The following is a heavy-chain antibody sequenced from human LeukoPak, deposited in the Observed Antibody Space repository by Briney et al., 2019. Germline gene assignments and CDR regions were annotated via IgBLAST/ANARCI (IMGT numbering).Heavy chain of an antibody. CDR2: ISSSSSTI. J-gene: IGHJ4*02. D-gene: IGHD3-22*01. CDR3: ARDREYYYDSSGYPYQ. Sequence: GGSLRLSCAASGFTFSSYGMNWVRQAPGKGLEWVSYISSSSSTIYYADSVKGRFTISRDNAKNSLYLQMNSLRDEDTAVYYCARDREYYYDSSGYPYQWGQGTLVTVSS. CDR1: GFTFSSYG. V-gene: IGHV3-48*02.